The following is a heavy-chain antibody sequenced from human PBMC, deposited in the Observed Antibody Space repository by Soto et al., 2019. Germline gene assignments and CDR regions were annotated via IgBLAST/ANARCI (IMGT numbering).Heavy chain of an antibody. CDR1: GFTFSNYV. D-gene: IGHD3-22*01. J-gene: IGHJ1*01. V-gene: IGHV3-30-3*01. CDR3: ARGDASSGHAGTFWH. Sequence: QVQLVESGGGVVQPGRSLRLSCTASGFTFSNYVMHWIRQAPGEGLEWVAGISVDGSNTHYADSVKGRFTISRDNSKNTLYLQMDSLTTEETTVYYCARGDASSGHAGTFWHWGQGTLVTVSS. CDR2: ISVDGSNT.